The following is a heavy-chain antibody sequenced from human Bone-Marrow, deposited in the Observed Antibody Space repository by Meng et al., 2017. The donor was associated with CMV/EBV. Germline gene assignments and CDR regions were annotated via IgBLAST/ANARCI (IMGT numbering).Heavy chain of an antibody. CDR1: GGSISSSSYY. D-gene: IGHD5-18*01. V-gene: IGHV4-39*07. Sequence: SETLSLTCTVSGGSISSSSYYWGWIRQPPGKGLEWIGSIYYSGSTYYNPSLKSRVTIPVDTSKNQFSLKLSSVTGADTAVYYCARALIQLWYPWGQGTLVTVSS. CDR3: ARALIQLWYP. J-gene: IGHJ5*02. CDR2: IYYSGST.